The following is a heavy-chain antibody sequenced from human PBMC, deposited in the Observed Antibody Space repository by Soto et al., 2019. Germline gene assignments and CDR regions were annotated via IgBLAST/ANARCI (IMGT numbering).Heavy chain of an antibody. Sequence: PSETLSLTCTVSGGSISSSSYYWGWIHQPPGKGLEWIGSIYYSGSTYYNPSLKSRVTISVDTSKNQFSLKLSSVTAADTAVYYFASLRSTVTTVTNYYYYYMDVWGKGTTVTVSS. V-gene: IGHV4-39*01. CDR3: ASLRSTVTTVTNYYYYYMDV. CDR2: IYYSGST. D-gene: IGHD4-17*01. CDR1: GGSISSSSYY. J-gene: IGHJ6*03.